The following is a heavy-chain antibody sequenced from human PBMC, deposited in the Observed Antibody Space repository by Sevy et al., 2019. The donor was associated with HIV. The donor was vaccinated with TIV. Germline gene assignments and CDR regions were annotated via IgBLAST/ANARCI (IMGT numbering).Heavy chain of an antibody. CDR2: ISTSSGYI. CDR1: AFTFSNYN. J-gene: IGHJ6*02. V-gene: IGHV3-21*06. CDR3: ARDKTILEGRYGMDV. Sequence: GGSLRLSCAASAFTFSNYNINWVRQSPGKGLEWVSFISTSSGYIYYADSVKGRFTISRDNAKNSLYLQMNSLRAEDTAVYYCARDKTILEGRYGMDVWGQGTTVTVSS. D-gene: IGHD3-3*01.